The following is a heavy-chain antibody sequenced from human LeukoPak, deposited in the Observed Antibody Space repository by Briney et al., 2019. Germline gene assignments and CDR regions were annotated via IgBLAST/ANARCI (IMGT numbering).Heavy chain of an antibody. V-gene: IGHV4-38-2*02. J-gene: IGHJ4*02. Sequence: SETLTLTCTVSSYSFSSGYYWGWRRDPAGMGLGGIGRFYHSGSTCYNPSVKSRVTISVDTSKNKLSLQLSCVTGADTAVSYRARCPQPPVWGYGSGSGNDYWGQGTLVTGSS. CDR1: SYSFSSGYY. CDR3: ARCPQPPVWGYGSGSGNDY. CDR2: FYHSGST. D-gene: IGHD3-10*01.